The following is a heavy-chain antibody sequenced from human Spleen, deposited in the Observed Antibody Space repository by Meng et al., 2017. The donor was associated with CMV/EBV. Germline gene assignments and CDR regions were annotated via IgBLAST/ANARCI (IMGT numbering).Heavy chain of an antibody. Sequence: QIRRVQAGGEVKRPGASVKVSCKASGYTFTSYGISWVRQAPGQGLEWMGWISAYNGNTNYAQKLQGRVTMTTDTSTSTAYMELRSLRSDDTAVYYCARDGPTGFDWFIAFDIWGQGTMVTVSS. J-gene: IGHJ3*02. CDR1: GYTFTSYG. D-gene: IGHD3-9*01. CDR3: ARDGPTGFDWFIAFDI. V-gene: IGHV1-18*01. CDR2: ISAYNGNT.